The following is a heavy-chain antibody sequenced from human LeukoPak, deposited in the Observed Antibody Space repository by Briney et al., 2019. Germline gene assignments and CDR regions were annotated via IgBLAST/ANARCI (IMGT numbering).Heavy chain of an antibody. CDR2: ISGSGGST. Sequence: GGSLRLSCAASGFTFSDYAMSWVRQAPGKGLEWVSAISGSGGSTFYADSVKGRFTISRDNPKNTLYLQMNSLRAEDTAVYFCARDGFYGSEFYWGQGTLVTVSS. J-gene: IGHJ4*02. CDR1: GFTFSDYA. D-gene: IGHD3-10*01. V-gene: IGHV3-23*01. CDR3: ARDGFYGSEFY.